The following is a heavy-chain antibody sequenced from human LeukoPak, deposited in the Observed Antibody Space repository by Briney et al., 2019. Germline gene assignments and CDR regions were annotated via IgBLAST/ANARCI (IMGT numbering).Heavy chain of an antibody. CDR1: GYSFASYW. Sequence: GESLKISGKGSGYSFASYWIGWAGQMPGKGLGWMGIIYLGDFDTRYSPSCQGHVTISADKSITTAYLQWSSLKASDTAMYYCARRSGYSSSWYSFAQFDYWGQGTLVTVSS. CDR2: IYLGDFDT. D-gene: IGHD6-13*01. CDR3: ARRSGYSSSWYSFAQFDY. V-gene: IGHV5-51*01. J-gene: IGHJ4*02.